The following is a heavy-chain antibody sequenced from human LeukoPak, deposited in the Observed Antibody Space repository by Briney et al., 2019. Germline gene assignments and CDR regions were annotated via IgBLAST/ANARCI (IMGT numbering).Heavy chain of an antibody. CDR3: AKLKACTNGVFYTGWFDP. Sequence: GGSLRLSCDASGFNFNTYTMYWVRQAPGQGLEWVSGIRHSDGRTHYADSVRGRFTISSDIFKNTLYLQMNGLRAEDTAVYYCAKLKACTNGVFYTGWFDPWGQGTLVTVSS. CDR2: IRHSDGRT. CDR1: GFNFNTYT. D-gene: IGHD2-8*01. V-gene: IGHV3-23*01. J-gene: IGHJ5*02.